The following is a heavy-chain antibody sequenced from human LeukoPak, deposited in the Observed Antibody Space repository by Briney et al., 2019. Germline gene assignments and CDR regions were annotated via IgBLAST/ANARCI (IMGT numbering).Heavy chain of an antibody. CDR2: ISGSGGST. CDR1: GFTFSSYA. J-gene: IGHJ6*02. CDR3: AKGTQVVVAATPYYYYGMDV. Sequence: GGSLRLSCAASGFTFSSYAMSWVRQAPGKGREWVSAISGSGGSTYYADSVKGRFTISRDNSKNTLYLQMDSLRAEDTAVYYCAKGTQVVVAATPYYYYGMDVWGQGTTVTVSS. D-gene: IGHD2-15*01. V-gene: IGHV3-23*01.